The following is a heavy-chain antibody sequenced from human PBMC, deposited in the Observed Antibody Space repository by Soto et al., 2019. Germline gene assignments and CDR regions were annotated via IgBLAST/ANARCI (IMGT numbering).Heavy chain of an antibody. D-gene: IGHD3-3*01. Sequence: SCTASGYSFKSCGMSWVRPAPGQGLEWMGWISAYNGNTNYAQKLQGRVTMTTDTSTSTAYMELRSLRSDDTAVYYCARDLERNYDFWSGSNWFDPWGQGTLVTVSS. CDR1: GYSFKSCG. J-gene: IGHJ5*02. CDR2: ISAYNGNT. CDR3: ARDLERNYDFWSGSNWFDP. V-gene: IGHV1-18*01.